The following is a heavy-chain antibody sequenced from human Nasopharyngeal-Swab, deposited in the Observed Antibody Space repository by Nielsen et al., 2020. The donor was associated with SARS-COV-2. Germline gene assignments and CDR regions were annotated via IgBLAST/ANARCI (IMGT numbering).Heavy chain of an antibody. V-gene: IGHV3-21*01. CDR1: GFTFSSYS. CDR2: ISSSSSYI. D-gene: IGHD6-6*01. J-gene: IGHJ6*02. CDR3: ASGVMEYGSSSPVYYYYGMDV. Sequence: GGSLRLSCAASGFTFSSYSMNWVRQAPGKGLEWVSSISSSSSYIYYADSVKGRFTISRDNAKNSLYLQMNSLRAEDTAVYYCASGVMEYGSSSPVYYYYGMDVWGQGTTVTVSS.